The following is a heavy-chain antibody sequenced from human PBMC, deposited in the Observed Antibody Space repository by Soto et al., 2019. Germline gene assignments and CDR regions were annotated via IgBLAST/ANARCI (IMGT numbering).Heavy chain of an antibody. CDR3: AKDRGWELLRYYFDY. CDR1: GFTFSSYA. CDR2: ISGSGGST. J-gene: IGHJ4*02. Sequence: GGSLRLSCAASGFTFSSYAMSWVRQAPGKGLEWVSAISGSGGSTYYADSVKGRFTISRENSKNTLYLQMNSLRAEDTAVYYCAKDRGWELLRYYFDYWGQGTLVTVSS. V-gene: IGHV3-23*01. D-gene: IGHD1-26*01.